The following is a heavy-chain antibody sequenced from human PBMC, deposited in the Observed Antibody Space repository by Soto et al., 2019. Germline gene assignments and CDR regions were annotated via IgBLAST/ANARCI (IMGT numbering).Heavy chain of an antibody. V-gene: IGHV1-18*01. J-gene: IGHJ3*02. CDR1: GYAFTVDR. CDR3: GRAGRDGVFDI. Sequence: VKRSRKASGYAFTVDRSGWVRQTPGQGLEWMGWISAYNGNTNYAQKLQGRVTMTTDTSTSTAYMELRSLRSDDTAVDYCGRAGRDGVFDIWGKGTMVTVSS. CDR2: ISAYNGNT.